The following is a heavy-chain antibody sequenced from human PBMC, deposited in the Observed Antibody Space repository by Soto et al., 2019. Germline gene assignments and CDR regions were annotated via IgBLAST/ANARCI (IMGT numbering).Heavy chain of an antibody. CDR2: ISAYNGNT. Sequence: ASVKVSCKASGYTFTSYGISWVRQAPGQGLEWMGWISAYNGNTNYAQKLQGRVTMTTDTSTSTAYMELRSLRSDGTAVYYCSGDLAAGGGWFDPWGQGTLVTVSS. D-gene: IGHD6-13*01. J-gene: IGHJ5*02. CDR1: GYTFTSYG. V-gene: IGHV1-18*04. CDR3: SGDLAAGGGWFDP.